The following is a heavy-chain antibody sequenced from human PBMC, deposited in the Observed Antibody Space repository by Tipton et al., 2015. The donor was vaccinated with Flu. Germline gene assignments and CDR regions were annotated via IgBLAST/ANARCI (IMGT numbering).Heavy chain of an antibody. CDR1: GFTVSDSY. Sequence: SLRLSCAASGFTVSDSYMSWVRQAPGKGLEWVSSVSNSGGYTYYADSVKGRFTISRDNSKNTLYLQMNSLRAEDTAVYYCANIGGGSYYGGDFWGRGTLVTVSS. V-gene: IGHV3-23*01. J-gene: IGHJ4*02. D-gene: IGHD1-26*01. CDR3: ANIGGGSYYGGDF. CDR2: VSNSGGYT.